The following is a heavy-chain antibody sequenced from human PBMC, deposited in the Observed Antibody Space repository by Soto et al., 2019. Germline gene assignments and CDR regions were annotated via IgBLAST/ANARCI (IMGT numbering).Heavy chain of an antibody. V-gene: IGHV4-31*03. CDR1: GGSISSGGYY. D-gene: IGHD3-22*01. J-gene: IGHJ4*02. Sequence: SETLSLTCTVSGGSISSGGYYWSWIRQHPGKGLEWIGYIYYSGSTYYNPSLKSRVTISVDTSKNQFSLKLSSVNAADTAVYYCARGKRDYYDSSGYYFDYWGQGTLVTAPQ. CDR2: IYYSGST. CDR3: ARGKRDYYDSSGYYFDY.